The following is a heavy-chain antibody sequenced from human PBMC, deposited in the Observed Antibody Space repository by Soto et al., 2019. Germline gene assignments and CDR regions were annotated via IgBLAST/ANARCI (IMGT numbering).Heavy chain of an antibody. CDR3: ATRYSSLLGEYYFDY. Sequence: GGSLRLSCAASGFTFSSYAMHWVRQAPGKGLEWVAVISYDGSNKYYADSVKGRFTISRDNSKNTLYLQMNSLRAEDTAVYYCATRYSSLLGEYYFDYWGQGTLVTVSS. CDR1: GFTFSSYA. D-gene: IGHD5-18*01. CDR2: ISYDGSNK. J-gene: IGHJ4*02. V-gene: IGHV3-30-3*01.